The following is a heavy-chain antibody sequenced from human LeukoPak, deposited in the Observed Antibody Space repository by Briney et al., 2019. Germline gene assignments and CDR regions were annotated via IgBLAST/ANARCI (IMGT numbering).Heavy chain of an antibody. CDR2: ISSSSTTI. CDR3: AKYCVSASCYASYDY. Sequence: GGSLRLSCAASGFTFSSYSTNWVRQVPGKVLEWISYISSSSTTIYYADSVKGRFTISRDNAKKSLYLQMNSLRDEDSAVYYCAKYCVSASCYASYDYWGQGTLVTVSS. V-gene: IGHV3-48*02. J-gene: IGHJ4*02. CDR1: GFTFSSYS. D-gene: IGHD2-2*01.